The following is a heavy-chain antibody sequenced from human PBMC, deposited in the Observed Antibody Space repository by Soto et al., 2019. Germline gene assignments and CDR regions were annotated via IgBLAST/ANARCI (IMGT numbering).Heavy chain of an antibody. CDR2: INTYNGNT. CDR3: ARDDYGDYRN. CDR1: GYTFTSFG. J-gene: IGHJ4*02. V-gene: IGHV1-18*01. Sequence: ASVKVSCKTSGYTFTSFGISWVRQAPGQGLEWMGWINTYNGNTHYIQRVQGRVTMTTDTSTTTVYMELRSLRSDDTAVYYCARDDYGDYRNWGQGTLVTVSS. D-gene: IGHD4-17*01.